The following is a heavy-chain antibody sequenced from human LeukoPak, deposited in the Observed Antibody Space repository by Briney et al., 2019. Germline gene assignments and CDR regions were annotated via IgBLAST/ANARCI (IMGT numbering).Heavy chain of an antibody. CDR1: GGTFSSYA. V-gene: IGHV1-69*01. CDR2: IIPIFGTA. J-gene: IGHJ4*02. CDR3: AGASGPPYYFDY. Sequence: SVKVSCKASGGTFSSYAISWVRQAPGQGLEWMGGIIPIFGTANYAQKFQGRVTITADESTSTAYMGLSSLRSVDTAVYYCAGASGPPYYFDYWGQGTLVTVSS.